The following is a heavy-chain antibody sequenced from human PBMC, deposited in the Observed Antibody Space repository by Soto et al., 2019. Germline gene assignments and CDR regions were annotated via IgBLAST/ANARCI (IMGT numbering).Heavy chain of an antibody. D-gene: IGHD2-15*01. CDR2: ISYDGSNK. V-gene: IGHV3-30-3*01. Sequence: PGGSLRLCCAACGFTFSSYAMHWVRQAPGKGLEWVAVISYDGSNKYYADSVKGRFTISRDNSKNTLYLQMNSLRAEDTAVYYCAREVVVAAPYYYYGMDVWGQGTTVTVSS. CDR1: GFTFSSYA. CDR3: AREVVVAAPYYYYGMDV. J-gene: IGHJ6*02.